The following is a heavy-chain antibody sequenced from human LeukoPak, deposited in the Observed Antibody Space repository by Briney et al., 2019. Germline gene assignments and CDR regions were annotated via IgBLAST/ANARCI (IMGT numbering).Heavy chain of an antibody. Sequence: PGGSLRLSCAASGFTFADYAMHWVRQAPGKGLEWVSGISWNSGSIGYADSVKGRFTISRDNAKNSLYLQMNSLRAEDTALYYCAKDIYGGNSRPDAFDIWGQGTMVTVSS. CDR2: ISWNSGSI. CDR1: GFTFADYA. CDR3: AKDIYGGNSRPDAFDI. J-gene: IGHJ3*02. D-gene: IGHD4-23*01. V-gene: IGHV3-9*01.